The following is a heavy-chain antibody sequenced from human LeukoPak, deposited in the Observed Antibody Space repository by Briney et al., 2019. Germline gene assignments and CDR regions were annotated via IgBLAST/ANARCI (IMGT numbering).Heavy chain of an antibody. CDR1: GHSISNSISSG. D-gene: IGHD6-13*01. CDR3: AHSRTWQQLVRLGYFQH. Sequence: TLSLICTVSGHSISNSISSGYYWGWIRQPPGKALEWLALIYCDDDKRYSPSLKSRLTITKDTSKNQVVLTMTNMDPVDTATYYCAHSRTWQQLVRLGYFQHWGQGTLVTVSS. J-gene: IGHJ1*01. CDR2: IYCDDDK. V-gene: IGHV2-5*02.